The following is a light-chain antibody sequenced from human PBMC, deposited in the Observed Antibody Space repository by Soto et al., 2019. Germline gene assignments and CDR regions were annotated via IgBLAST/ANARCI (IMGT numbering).Light chain of an antibody. Sequence: DIHMTQSPSPLSASVSARLTITFRASQSISSWLAWYPQKPGKAPKLLIYKASRLESGVPSRFRGRGSGTEFTLTLSSLQPDDFATYYCQQYNSYSGTFGQGTKVDIK. CDR1: QSISSW. CDR3: QQYNSYSGT. J-gene: IGKJ1*01. CDR2: KAS. V-gene: IGKV1-5*03.